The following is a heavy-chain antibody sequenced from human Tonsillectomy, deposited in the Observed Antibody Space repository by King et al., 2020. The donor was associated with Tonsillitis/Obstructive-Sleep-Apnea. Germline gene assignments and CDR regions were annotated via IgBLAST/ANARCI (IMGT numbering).Heavy chain of an antibody. CDR1: GGSISSYY. D-gene: IGHD6-6*01. CDR2: IYYSGST. J-gene: IGHJ3*02. V-gene: IGHV4-59*08. CDR3: ARLLTSSGAPSAFDI. Sequence: QLQESGPGLVKPSETLSLTCTVSGGSISSYYWSWIRQPPGKGLEWIGYIYYSGSTNYNPSLKSRVTISVDTSKNQFSLKLSSVTAADTAVYYCARLLTSSGAPSAFDIWGQGTMVTVSS.